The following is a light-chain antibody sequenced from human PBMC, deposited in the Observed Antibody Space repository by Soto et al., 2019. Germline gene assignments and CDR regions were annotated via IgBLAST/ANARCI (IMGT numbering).Light chain of an antibody. CDR3: QQYNSYST. Sequence: DIQMTQSPSTLSGSVGDRVTLTFRASQTISSWLAWYQQKPGKAPKLLIYKASSLESGVPSRFSGSGSGTEFTLTISSLQPDDFATYYCQQYNSYSTFGQGTKVDIK. J-gene: IGKJ1*01. V-gene: IGKV1-5*03. CDR2: KAS. CDR1: QTISSW.